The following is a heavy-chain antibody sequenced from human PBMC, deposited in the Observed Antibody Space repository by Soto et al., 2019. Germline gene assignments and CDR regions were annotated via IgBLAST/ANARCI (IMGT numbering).Heavy chain of an antibody. J-gene: IGHJ6*02. CDR3: ARENIRTMVRGVGYYYYGMDV. CDR2: IYHSGST. V-gene: IGHV4-4*02. Sequence: GNPSETLSLTCAVSGGSISSSNWWSWVRQPPGKGLEWIGEIYHSGSTNYNPSLKSRVTISVDKSKNQFSLKLSSVTAADTAVYYCARENIRTMVRGVGYYYYGMDVWGQGTTVTVSS. D-gene: IGHD3-10*01. CDR1: GGSISSSNW.